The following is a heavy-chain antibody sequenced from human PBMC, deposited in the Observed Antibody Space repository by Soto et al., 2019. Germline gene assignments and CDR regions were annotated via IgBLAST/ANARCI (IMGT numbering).Heavy chain of an antibody. J-gene: IGHJ4*02. V-gene: IGHV4-31*11. Sequence: QVQLQESGPELVKPSQTLSLTCAISGVSIKSGGYYWSWIRQHPGQGLEWIGYIFYSGNTYYNPSLKRRITISMDTSQNQFSLRLNSVTAADTAVYYCARVRWSGSSYYFDYWGQGTLVTVSS. CDR2: IFYSGNT. CDR3: ARVRWSGSSYYFDY. D-gene: IGHD3-3*01. CDR1: GVSIKSGGYY.